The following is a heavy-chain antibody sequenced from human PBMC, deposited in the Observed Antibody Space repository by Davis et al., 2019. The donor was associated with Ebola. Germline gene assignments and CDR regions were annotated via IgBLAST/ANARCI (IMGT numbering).Heavy chain of an antibody. CDR3: ARGGHYYDSSGYYLLYGMDV. Sequence: ESLKISCAVYGGSFSGYYWSWIRQPPGKGLEWIGSIYYSGSTYYNPSLKSRVTISVDTSKNQFSLKLSSVTAADTAVYYCARGGHYYDSSGYYLLYGMDVWGQGTTVTVSS. J-gene: IGHJ6*02. CDR2: IYYSGST. D-gene: IGHD3-22*01. CDR1: GGSFSGYY. V-gene: IGHV4-34*01.